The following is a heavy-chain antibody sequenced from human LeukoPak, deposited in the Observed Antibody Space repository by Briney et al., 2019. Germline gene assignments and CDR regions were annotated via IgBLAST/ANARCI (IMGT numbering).Heavy chain of an antibody. D-gene: IGHD5-24*01. Sequence: PGGSLRLSCAASGLTFSSYAMSWVRQAPGKGLEWVASISGSGGSTHYADSVKGRFTISRDKSKTTLYLQMNSLRAEDTAVYYCAKEDLRKDGYNRFDYWGQGTLVTVSS. CDR3: AKEDLRKDGYNRFDY. CDR2: ISGSGGST. J-gene: IGHJ4*02. V-gene: IGHV3-23*01. CDR1: GLTFSSYA.